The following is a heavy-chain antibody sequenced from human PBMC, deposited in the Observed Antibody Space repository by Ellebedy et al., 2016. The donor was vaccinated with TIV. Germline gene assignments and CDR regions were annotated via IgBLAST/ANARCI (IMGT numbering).Heavy chain of an antibody. CDR3: ARDLFQYDSSGYFEDTFDI. D-gene: IGHD3-22*01. Sequence: ASVKVSCXASGYTFNNYGISWVRQAPGQGLGWMGWISAYNGDINYAQKLRGRVTMTTDTSTSTAYMELRSLRSDDTAVYYCARDLFQYDSSGYFEDTFDIWGQGTKVIVSP. CDR1: GYTFNNYG. CDR2: ISAYNGDI. J-gene: IGHJ3*02. V-gene: IGHV1-18*01.